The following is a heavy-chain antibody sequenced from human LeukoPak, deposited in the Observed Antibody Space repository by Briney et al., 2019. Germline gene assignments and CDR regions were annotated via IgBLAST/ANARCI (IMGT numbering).Heavy chain of an antibody. J-gene: IGHJ3*02. CDR2: IHNVGST. CDR1: GGSVSNGIYY. D-gene: IGHD1-26*01. V-gene: IGHV4-39*07. CDR3: AREVGAMDAFDI. Sequence: KPSETLSLTCTVSGGSVSNGIYYWGWIRQPPGKGLEWIGSIHNVGSTYYNPSLKSRVTVSVDTSKNQFSLNLSSVTAADTAVYYCAREVGAMDAFDIWGQGTMVTVSS.